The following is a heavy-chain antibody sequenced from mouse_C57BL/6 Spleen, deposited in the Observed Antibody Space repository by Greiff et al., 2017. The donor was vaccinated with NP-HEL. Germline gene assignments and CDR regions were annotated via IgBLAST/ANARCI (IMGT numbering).Heavy chain of an antibody. D-gene: IGHD2-5*01. Sequence: EVKLVESGGGLVKPGGSLKLSCAASGFTFSDYGMHWVRQAPEKGLEWVAYISSGSSTIYYADTVKGRFTISRDNAKNTLFLQMTSLRSEDTAMYYCARDYSNLYYAMDYWGQGTSVTVPS. CDR2: ISSGSSTI. J-gene: IGHJ4*01. V-gene: IGHV5-17*01. CDR3: ARDYSNLYYAMDY. CDR1: GFTFSDYG.